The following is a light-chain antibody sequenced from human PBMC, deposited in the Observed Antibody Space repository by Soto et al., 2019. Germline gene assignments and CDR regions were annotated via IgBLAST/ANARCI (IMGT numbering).Light chain of an antibody. J-gene: IGLJ3*02. CDR2: EGS. V-gene: IGLV2-23*01. Sequence: QSALTQPASVSGSPGQSIIISCTGTSSDVGSYNLVSWYQQHPGKAPKLMIYEGSKRPSGVSNRFSGSKSGNTASLTISGLQAEDEADYYCCSYEGSSTLVFGGGTKLTVL. CDR1: SSDVGSYNL. CDR3: CSYEGSSTLV.